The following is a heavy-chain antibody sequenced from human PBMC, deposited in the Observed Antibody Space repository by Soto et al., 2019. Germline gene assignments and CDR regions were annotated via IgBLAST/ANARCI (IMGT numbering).Heavy chain of an antibody. CDR3: IRQVTAAADVDY. CDR2: IDPGDSET. CDR1: GFNFNTYW. V-gene: IGHV5-51*01. J-gene: IGHJ4*02. D-gene: IGHD6-13*01. Sequence: GESLKISCKGSGFNFNTYWIGWVRQMPGKGLEWMGIIDPGDSETKYSPSFQGQVTISADKSITTAYLQWRSLKASDSAIYYCIRQVTAAADVDYWGQGTLVTVSS.